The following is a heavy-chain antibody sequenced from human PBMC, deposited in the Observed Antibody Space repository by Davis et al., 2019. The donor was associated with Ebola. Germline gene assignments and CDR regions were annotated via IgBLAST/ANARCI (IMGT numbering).Heavy chain of an antibody. D-gene: IGHD2-8*01. CDR2: IIPILGIA. V-gene: IGHV1-69*04. Sequence: SVKVSCKASGGTFSSYAISWVRQAPGQGLEWMGRIIPILGIANYAQKFQGRVTITADKSTSTAYMELSSLRSEDTAVYYCARTLGYCTNGVCYRGPFYFDYWGQGTLVTVSS. J-gene: IGHJ4*02. CDR3: ARTLGYCTNGVCYRGPFYFDY. CDR1: GGTFSSYA.